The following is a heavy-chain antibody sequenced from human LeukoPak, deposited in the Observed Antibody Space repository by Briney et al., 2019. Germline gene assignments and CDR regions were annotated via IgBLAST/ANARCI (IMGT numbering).Heavy chain of an antibody. D-gene: IGHD3-22*01. CDR2: IKQDGSEK. V-gene: IGHV3-7*01. CDR3: ARANPYYYDSSQAPDAFDI. Sequence: GGSLRLSCAASGFTFSSYWMSWVRQAPGKGLEWVANIKQDGSEKYYVDSVKGRFTISRDNAKNSLYLQMNSLRAEDTAVYYCARANPYYYDSSQAPDAFDIWGQGTMVTVSS. J-gene: IGHJ3*02. CDR1: GFTFSSYW.